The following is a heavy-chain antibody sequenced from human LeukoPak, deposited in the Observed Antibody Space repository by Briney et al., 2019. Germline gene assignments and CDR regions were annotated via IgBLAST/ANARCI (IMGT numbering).Heavy chain of an antibody. CDR3: ARGPARHFDP. CDR1: GGSFSGYY. D-gene: IGHD6-6*01. Sequence: PSETLSLTCAVYGGSFSGYYWSWIRQPPGKGLEWIGEINHSGSTNYNPSLKSRVTISVDTSKNQFSLKLGSVTAADTAVYYCARGPARHFDPWGQGTLVTVSS. V-gene: IGHV4-34*01. J-gene: IGHJ5*02. CDR2: INHSGST.